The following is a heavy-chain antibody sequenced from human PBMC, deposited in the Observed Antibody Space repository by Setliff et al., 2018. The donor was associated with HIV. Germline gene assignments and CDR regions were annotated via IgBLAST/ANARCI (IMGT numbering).Heavy chain of an antibody. CDR2: IDSSASTI. V-gene: IGHV3-11*04. CDR3: ARSLPGGGWSTGLGY. D-gene: IGHD6-19*01. Sequence: GGSLRLSCAASGFTVSNAWMSWVRQAPGKGLEWVSYIDSSASTIKYADSVKGRFTISRDNAKNSLYLQMNSLRAEDTAVYYCARSLPGGGWSTGLGYWGQGTLVTVSS. J-gene: IGHJ4*02. CDR1: GFTVSNAW.